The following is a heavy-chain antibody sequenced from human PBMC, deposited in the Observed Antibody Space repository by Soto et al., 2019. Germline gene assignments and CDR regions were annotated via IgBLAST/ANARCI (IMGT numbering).Heavy chain of an antibody. D-gene: IGHD5-18*01. J-gene: IGHJ6*03. V-gene: IGHV1-8*01. CDR1: GYTFTSYD. Sequence: QVQLVQSGAEVKRPGASVKVSCKASGYTFTSYDSNWVRQAPGQGLEWMGWMNPKSGNTVYAQNFQSEDTMTMNTTITTAYIELSSLGSEDTAVYFCERPYSYHHHPNYYSYYYFDVWGKGTTVTVSS. CDR3: ERPYSYHHHPNYYSYYYFDV. CDR2: MNPKSGNT.